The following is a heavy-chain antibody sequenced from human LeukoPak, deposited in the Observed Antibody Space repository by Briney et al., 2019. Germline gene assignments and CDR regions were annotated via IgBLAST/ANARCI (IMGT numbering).Heavy chain of an antibody. CDR3: ARTGSTVTMLYPFDH. J-gene: IGHJ4*02. V-gene: IGHV4-59*01. D-gene: IGHD4-17*01. CDR1: GGSIRSYY. CDR2: IYYSGST. Sequence: SETLSLTFTVSGGSIRSYYWRWTRQPPGKGLEWIGYIYYSGSTNYNPSLKSRVSISVDTSKNQYSLKLSSVTAADTAVYYCARTGSTVTMLYPFDHWGQGTLVTVSS.